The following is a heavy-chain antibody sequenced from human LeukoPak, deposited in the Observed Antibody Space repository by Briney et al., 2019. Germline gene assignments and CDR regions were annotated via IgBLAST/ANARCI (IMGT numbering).Heavy chain of an antibody. CDR1: GYSFTSYW. Sequence: KDGESLKISCKGSGYSFTSYWTGWVRQMPGKGLEWMGIIYPGDSDTRYSPSFQGQVTISADKSISTAYLQWSSLKASGTAMYYCARLQYCSSTSCYMGDYYYYGMDVWGQGTTVTVSS. CDR3: ARLQYCSSTSCYMGDYYYYGMDV. D-gene: IGHD2-2*02. J-gene: IGHJ6*02. CDR2: IYPGDSDT. V-gene: IGHV5-51*01.